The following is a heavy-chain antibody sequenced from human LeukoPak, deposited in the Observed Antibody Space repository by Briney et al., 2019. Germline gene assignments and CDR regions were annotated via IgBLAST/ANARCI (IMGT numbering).Heavy chain of an antibody. CDR2: INPNSGGT. D-gene: IGHD6-19*01. Sequence: GASVKVSCKASGYTFTGYYMHWVRQAPGQGLEWMGWINPNSGGTNYAQKFQGRVTMTRDTSISTAYMELSRLRSDDTAVYYCARDSPPGIAVAAVNDWGQGTLVTVSS. CDR3: ARDSPPGIAVAAVND. V-gene: IGHV1-2*02. CDR1: GYTFTGYY. J-gene: IGHJ4*02.